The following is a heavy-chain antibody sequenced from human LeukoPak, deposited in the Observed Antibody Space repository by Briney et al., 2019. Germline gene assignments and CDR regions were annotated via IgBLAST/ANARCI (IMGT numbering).Heavy chain of an antibody. Sequence: PGGSLRLSCAASGLAFSAYKMHWVRQAPRKGLVWVSRISTDGYTTDYADSVKGRFTISRNNAENMVYLHMNSLGAEDTAVYYCTRVRGESPRWFDPWGQGTLVTV. D-gene: IGHD3-10*01. J-gene: IGHJ5*02. CDR1: GLAFSAYK. CDR2: ISTDGYTT. CDR3: TRVRGESPRWFDP. V-gene: IGHV3-74*01.